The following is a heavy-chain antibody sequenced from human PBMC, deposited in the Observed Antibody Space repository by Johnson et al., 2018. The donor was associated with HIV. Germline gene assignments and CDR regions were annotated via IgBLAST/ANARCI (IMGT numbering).Heavy chain of an antibody. CDR2: ISGSGGST. D-gene: IGHD6-19*01. Sequence: VQLVESGGGLVQPGGSLRLSCAASGFTFSSYAMSWVRQAPGKGLEWVSAISGSGGSTYYADSVKGRFTISRDNSKNTLYLQMNSLRSEDTALYYCATARNRLWSSSGWTGFWAFDIWGQGTTVTVSS. CDR1: GFTFSSYA. J-gene: IGHJ3*02. V-gene: IGHV3-23*04. CDR3: ATARNRLWSSSGWTGFWAFDI.